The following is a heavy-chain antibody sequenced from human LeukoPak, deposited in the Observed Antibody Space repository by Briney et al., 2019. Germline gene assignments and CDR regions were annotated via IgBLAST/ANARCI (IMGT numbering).Heavy chain of an antibody. V-gene: IGHV3-7*03. J-gene: IGHJ3*02. CDR3: AKDAVVTVWAFDI. D-gene: IGHD2-21*02. CDR1: GFTFTTYW. Sequence: GGSLRLSCAASGFTFTTYWMSWVRQLPGKGLEWVANINQDGTEKYYVDSVKGRFTISRDNAKNSLDLQMNSLRAEDTAVYYCAKDAVVTVWAFDIWGQGTMVTVSS. CDR2: INQDGTEK.